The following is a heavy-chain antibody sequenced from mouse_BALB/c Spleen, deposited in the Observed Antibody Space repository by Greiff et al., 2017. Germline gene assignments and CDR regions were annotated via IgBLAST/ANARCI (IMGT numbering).Heavy chain of an antibody. CDR2: IYPGSGST. D-gene: IGHD3-1*01. CDR3: TRSGRSYWYFDV. CDR1: GYTFTSYW. J-gene: IGHJ1*01. Sequence: LQQPGSELVRPGASVKLSCKASGYTFTSYWMHWVKQRHGQGLEWIGNIYPGSGSTNYDEKFKSKGTLTVDTSSSTAYMHLSSLTSEDSAVYYCTRSGRSYWYFDVWGAGTTVTVSS. V-gene: IGHV1S22*01.